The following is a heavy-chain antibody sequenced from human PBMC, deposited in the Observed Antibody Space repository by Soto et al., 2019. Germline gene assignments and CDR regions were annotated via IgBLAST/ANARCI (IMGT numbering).Heavy chain of an antibody. D-gene: IGHD2-21*01. CDR3: VRVGIVARPY. Sequence: PGGSLRLSCAASGFTFSSYAMHWVRQAPGQGLEWVSSISSDGATIYYADSVKGRFTISRDNDKNLLYLQMNSLKGEDTATYYCVRVGIVARPYWGQGTPVTVSS. J-gene: IGHJ4*02. CDR1: GFTFSSYA. CDR2: ISSDGATI. V-gene: IGHV3-48*03.